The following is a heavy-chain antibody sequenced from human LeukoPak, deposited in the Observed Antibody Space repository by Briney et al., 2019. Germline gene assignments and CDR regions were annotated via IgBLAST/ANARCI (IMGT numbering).Heavy chain of an antibody. J-gene: IGHJ4*02. Sequence: GGSLRLSCAASGFSFSDYAMSWVHQAPGKGLEWVSGIGSDGTTHHAESVRGRFAISRDNSKSTLYLQMNSLRAEDTAVYYCARGGPVSYFDYWGQGTLVTVSS. CDR2: IGSDGTT. CDR1: GFSFSDYA. CDR3: ARGGPVSYFDY. V-gene: IGHV3-23*01.